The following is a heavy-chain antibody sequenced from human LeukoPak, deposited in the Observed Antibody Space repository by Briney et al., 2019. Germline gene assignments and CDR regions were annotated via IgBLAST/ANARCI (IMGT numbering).Heavy chain of an antibody. CDR3: AKDLDYYDSSGYYNGAFDI. CDR1: GFTFSSYA. J-gene: IGHJ3*02. CDR2: ISGSGGST. D-gene: IGHD3-22*01. Sequence: GGSLRLPCAASGFTFSSYAMSWVRQAPGKGLEWVSAISGSGGSTYYADSVKGRFTISRDNSKNTLYLQMNSLRAEDTAVYYCAKDLDYYDSSGYYNGAFDIWGQGTMVTVSS. V-gene: IGHV3-23*01.